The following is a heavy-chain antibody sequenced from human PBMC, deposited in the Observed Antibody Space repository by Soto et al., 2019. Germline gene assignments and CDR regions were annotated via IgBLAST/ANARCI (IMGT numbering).Heavy chain of an antibody. CDR3: ALPPHYNWNDY. D-gene: IGHD1-20*01. V-gene: IGHV3-23*01. J-gene: IGHJ4*02. Sequence: EVQLLESGGGLVQPGGSLRLSCAASGFTFSSYAMSWVRQAPGKGLEWISAVSGSGGSTYYAESVKGRFTISRNNSNITRYLQMNYLRAEETAVYYCALPPHYNWNDYWGQGTLVTVSS. CDR2: VSGSGGST. CDR1: GFTFSSYA.